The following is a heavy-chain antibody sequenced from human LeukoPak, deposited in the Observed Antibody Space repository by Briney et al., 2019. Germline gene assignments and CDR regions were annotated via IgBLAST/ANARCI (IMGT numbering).Heavy chain of an antibody. CDR1: GYTFTDYY. V-gene: IGHV1-69-2*01. CDR3: ATVGAVAGNVDY. D-gene: IGHD6-19*01. CDR2: VDPEEGET. J-gene: IGHJ4*02. Sequence: ASVKISCKVSGYTFTDYYMHWVQQAPGKGLEWMGLVDPEEGETIYAEKFQGRVTITADTSTDTAYMELSSLRSEDTAVYYCATVGAVAGNVDYWGQGTLVTVSS.